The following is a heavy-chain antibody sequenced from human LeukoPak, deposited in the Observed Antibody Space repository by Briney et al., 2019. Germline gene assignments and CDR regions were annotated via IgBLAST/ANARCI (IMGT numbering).Heavy chain of an antibody. CDR2: IWYDGSNK. Sequence: GRSLRLSCAASGFTFSGYGMHWVRQAPGKGLEWVAVIWYDGSNKYYADSVKGRFTISRDNSKNALYLQMNSLRAEDTAVYYCAGVSKHCTHGVCFWDWGQGTLVTVSS. CDR1: GFTFSGYG. V-gene: IGHV3-33*01. CDR3: AGVSKHCTHGVCFWD. D-gene: IGHD2-8*01. J-gene: IGHJ4*02.